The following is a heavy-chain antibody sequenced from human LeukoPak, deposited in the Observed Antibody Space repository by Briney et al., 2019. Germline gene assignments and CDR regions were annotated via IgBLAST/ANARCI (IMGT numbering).Heavy chain of an antibody. CDR1: GYTFTGYY. Sequence: ASVKVSCKASGYTFTGYYMHWVRQAPGQGLEWMGWINPNSGGTNYAQKFQGRVTMTRDTSISTAYMELSRLRSDDTAVYYCARGVGYYCSGGSCYAGFGYFDYWGQGTLVTVSS. J-gene: IGHJ4*02. V-gene: IGHV1-2*02. D-gene: IGHD2-15*01. CDR3: ARGVGYYCSGGSCYAGFGYFDY. CDR2: INPNSGGT.